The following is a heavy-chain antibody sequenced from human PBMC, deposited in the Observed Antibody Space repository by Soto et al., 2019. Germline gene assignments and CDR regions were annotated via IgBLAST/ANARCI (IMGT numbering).Heavy chain of an antibody. Sequence: SETLSLTCAVSGYSISSGYYWGWIRQPPGKGLEWIGSIYHSGSTYYNPALKSRVTISVDTSKNQFSLKLSSVTAADTAVYYCARDEPDSAVAGTGGNWFDPWGQGTQVTVSS. CDR3: ARDEPDSAVAGTGGNWFDP. CDR2: IYHSGST. D-gene: IGHD6-19*01. V-gene: IGHV4-38-2*02. J-gene: IGHJ5*02. CDR1: GYSISSGYY.